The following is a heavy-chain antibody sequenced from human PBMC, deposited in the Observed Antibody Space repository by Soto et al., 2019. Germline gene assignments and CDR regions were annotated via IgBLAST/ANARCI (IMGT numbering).Heavy chain of an antibody. Sequence: GGSLRLSCVASGFSFSDYYMNWIRQAPGKGLEWVSHIGSRSSPIYYADSVKGRFTISRDNAKNSLYLQMNSLRAEDTAVYYCARIRIIGTEYDAFDIWGQGTMVTVSS. J-gene: IGHJ3*02. D-gene: IGHD1-20*01. CDR2: IGSRSSPI. CDR1: GFSFSDYY. V-gene: IGHV3-11*01. CDR3: ARIRIIGTEYDAFDI.